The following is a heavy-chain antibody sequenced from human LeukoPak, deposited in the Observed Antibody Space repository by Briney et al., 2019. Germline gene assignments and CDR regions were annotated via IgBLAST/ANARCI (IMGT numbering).Heavy chain of an antibody. CDR1: GGSFSGYY. Sequence: PSETLSLTCAVYGGSFSGYYWSWIRQPPGKGLEWIGEINHSGSTNYNPSLTSRVTISVDTSKNQFSLKLSSVPAADTAVYYCARTLVDWFDPWGQGTLVTVSS. CDR2: INHSGST. D-gene: IGHD6-6*01. CDR3: ARTLVDWFDP. J-gene: IGHJ5*01. V-gene: IGHV4-34*01.